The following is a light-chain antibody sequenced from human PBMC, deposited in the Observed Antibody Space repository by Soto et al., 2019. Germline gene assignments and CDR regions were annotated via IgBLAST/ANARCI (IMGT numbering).Light chain of an antibody. CDR3: CSYAGSSTYV. V-gene: IGLV2-23*01. CDR1: SSDVGSYNL. J-gene: IGLJ1*01. CDR2: EGS. Sequence: QAASVSGSPGQSITISCTGTSSDVGSYNLVSWYQQHPGKAPKLMIYEGSKRPSGVSNRFSGSKSGNTASLTISGLQAEDEADYYCCSYAGSSTYVFGTGTKVTVL.